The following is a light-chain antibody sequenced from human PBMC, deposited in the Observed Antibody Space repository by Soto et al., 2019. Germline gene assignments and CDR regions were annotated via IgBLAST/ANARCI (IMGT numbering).Light chain of an antibody. CDR2: SNN. Sequence: SVLTQPPSASGTPGQRVTISCSGSSSNIGSNTVSWYQQLPQRAPKLLIFSNNQRPSGVPDRFSGSKSGTSASLAISALQSEEEADYYGATWADGVNSYVCGGATKVTV. V-gene: IGLV1-44*01. J-gene: IGLJ1*01. CDR3: ATWADGVNSYV. CDR1: SSNIGSNT.